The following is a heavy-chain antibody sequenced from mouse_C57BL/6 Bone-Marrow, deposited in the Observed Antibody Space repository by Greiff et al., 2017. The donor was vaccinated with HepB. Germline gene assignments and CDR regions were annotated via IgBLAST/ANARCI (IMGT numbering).Heavy chain of an antibody. CDR2: FHPYNDDT. V-gene: IGHV1-47*01. CDR3: ARESYYGSSGDWYFDV. Sequence: VQLQQSGAELVKPGASVKMSCKASGYTFTTYPIEWMKQNHGKSLEWIGNFHPYNDDTKYNEKFKGKATLTVEKSSSTVYLELSRLTSDDSAVYYCARESYYGSSGDWYFDVWGTGTTVTVSS. J-gene: IGHJ1*03. CDR1: GYTFTTYP. D-gene: IGHD1-1*01.